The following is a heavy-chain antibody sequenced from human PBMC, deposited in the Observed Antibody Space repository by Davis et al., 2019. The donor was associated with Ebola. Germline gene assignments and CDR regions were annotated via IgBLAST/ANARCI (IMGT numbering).Heavy chain of an antibody. Sequence: GESLKISCAASGFFFSSYVMSWVRQAPGKGMEWVSTLGTSADTYYADSVNGRFTISRDNSTNTLYLQMNGLRVEDTAIYYCAKDTRNSGLDVWGQGTMVTVSS. D-gene: IGHD2-15*01. CDR1: GFFFSSYV. CDR3: AKDTRNSGLDV. V-gene: IGHV3-23*01. CDR2: LGTSADT. J-gene: IGHJ3*01.